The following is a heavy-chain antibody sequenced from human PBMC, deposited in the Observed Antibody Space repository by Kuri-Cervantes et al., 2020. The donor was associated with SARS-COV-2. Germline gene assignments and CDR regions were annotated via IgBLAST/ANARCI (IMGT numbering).Heavy chain of an antibody. Sequence: GESLKISCAASGFTFSSYSMNWVRQAPGKGLEWVSSISSSRSYIYYADSVKGRFTISRDNAKNSLYLQMNSLRAEDTAVYYCARDRDIVVVPAARNAFDIWGQGTMVTVSS. CDR1: GFTFSSYS. CDR2: ISSSRSYI. D-gene: IGHD2-2*01. CDR3: ARDRDIVVVPAARNAFDI. V-gene: IGHV3-21*01. J-gene: IGHJ3*02.